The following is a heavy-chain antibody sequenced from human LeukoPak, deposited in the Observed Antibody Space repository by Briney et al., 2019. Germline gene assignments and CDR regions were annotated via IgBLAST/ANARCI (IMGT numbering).Heavy chain of an antibody. J-gene: IGHJ6*03. V-gene: IGHV3-48*01. CDR2: ISSSGTTI. CDR3: AKAGGYQLLYYYYYYMDV. D-gene: IGHD2-2*01. Sequence: GGSLRLSCAASGFTFSNYNMNWVRQAPGKGLEWVSYISSSGTTIYYADSVKGRFTISRHNAKDSLYLQMNSLRAEDTAVYYCAKAGGYQLLYYYYYYMDVWGKGTTVTVSS. CDR1: GFTFSNYN.